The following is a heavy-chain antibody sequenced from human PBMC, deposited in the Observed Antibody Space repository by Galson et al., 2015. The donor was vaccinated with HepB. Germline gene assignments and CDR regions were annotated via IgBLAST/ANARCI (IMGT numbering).Heavy chain of an antibody. CDR1: GGSISSGSYY. CDR3: ARGAWNYMGMNYYYYGMDV. J-gene: IGHJ6*02. D-gene: IGHD1-7*01. Sequence: ILSLTCTVSGGSISSGSYYWSWIRQPAGKGLEWIGRIYTSGSTNYNPSLKSRVTISVDTSKNQFSLKLSSVTAADTAVYYCARGAWNYMGMNYYYYGMDVWGQGTTVTVSS. V-gene: IGHV4-61*02. CDR2: IYTSGST.